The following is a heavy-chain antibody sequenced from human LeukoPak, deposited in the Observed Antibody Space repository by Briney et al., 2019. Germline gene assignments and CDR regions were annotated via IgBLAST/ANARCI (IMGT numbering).Heavy chain of an antibody. CDR3: AKALDNYDSSGFDY. CDR1: GFTFSSYA. D-gene: IGHD3-22*01. Sequence: GGSLRLSCAASGFTFSSYAMSWVRQAPGKGLEWVSGISGSGGSTYYADSVKGRFTISRDNSKNTQYLQMNSLRAEDTAVYYCAKALDNYDSSGFDYWGQGTLVTVSS. J-gene: IGHJ4*02. V-gene: IGHV3-23*01. CDR2: ISGSGGST.